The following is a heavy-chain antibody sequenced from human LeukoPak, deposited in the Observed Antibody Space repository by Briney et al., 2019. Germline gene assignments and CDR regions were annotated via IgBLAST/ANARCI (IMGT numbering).Heavy chain of an antibody. V-gene: IGHV3-23*01. CDR2: IRGSGGGT. CDR1: GFIFSNYA. CDR3: ATLTGDYYYSYYMDV. D-gene: IGHD3-9*01. Sequence: PGGSLRLSCAASGFIFSNYAMSWVRQAPGKGLEWVSVIRGSGGGTYFADPVKGRFTISRDNSKNALYLQMNSLRAEDTATYYCATLTGDYYYSYYMDVWGKGTTVTISS. J-gene: IGHJ6*03.